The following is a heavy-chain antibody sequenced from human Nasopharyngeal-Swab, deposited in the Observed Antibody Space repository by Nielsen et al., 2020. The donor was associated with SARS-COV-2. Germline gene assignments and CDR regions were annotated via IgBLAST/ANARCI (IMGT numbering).Heavy chain of an antibody. Sequence: GESLKISCAASGFTFSDYYMSWIRQAPGKGLEWVSYISSSGSTIYYADSVKGRFTISRDNAKNSLYLQMNSLRAEDTAVYYCTTGITIFGVVIYKALDVWGKGTTVTVSS. CDR3: TTGITIFGVVIYKALDV. CDR1: GFTFSDYY. D-gene: IGHD3-3*01. CDR2: ISSSGSTI. J-gene: IGHJ6*04. V-gene: IGHV3-11*01.